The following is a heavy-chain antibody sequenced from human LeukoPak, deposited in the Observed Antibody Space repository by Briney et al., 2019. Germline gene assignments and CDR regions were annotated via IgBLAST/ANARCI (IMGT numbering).Heavy chain of an antibody. Sequence: GGSLRLSCAASGFPLYQYAMLGVPHAPRKGLEWVSLFCGGGNTTYYADPVGGSLPLSRDNSKTSRYLQMNRLTTEDTVLYYCTKVYCGGHCYSSGMDVWGQGTTVTVSS. D-gene: IGHD2-21*02. CDR3: TKVYCGGHCYSSGMDV. V-gene: IGHV3-43*02. J-gene: IGHJ6*02. CDR1: GFPLYQYA. CDR2: FCGGGNTT.